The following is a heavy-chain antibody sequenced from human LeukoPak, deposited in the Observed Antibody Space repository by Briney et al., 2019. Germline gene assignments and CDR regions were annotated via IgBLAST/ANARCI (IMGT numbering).Heavy chain of an antibody. D-gene: IGHD3-10*01. Sequence: GGSLRLSCAASGFTFSSYAMSWVRQAPGKGLEWVSAISGSGGSTYYADSVKGRFTISRDNSKNTLYLQMNSLRAEDAAVYYCAKDLDPPQRGIDYWGQGTLVTVSS. CDR2: ISGSGGST. CDR3: AKDLDPPQRGIDY. J-gene: IGHJ4*02. V-gene: IGHV3-23*01. CDR1: GFTFSSYA.